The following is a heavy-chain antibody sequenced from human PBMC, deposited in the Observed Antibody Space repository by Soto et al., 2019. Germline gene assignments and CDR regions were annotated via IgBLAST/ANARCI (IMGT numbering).Heavy chain of an antibody. Sequence: GGSLRLSCAASGLKFSDYWMSWVRQAPGKGLEWVGNIKHDTSEAHYADSVKGRFTITRDNIKNFLFLQMNGLRSDDTASYYCARDGLLFSGPYRPSRFDYWGLGTLVTVSS. CDR3: ARDGLLFSGPYRPSRFDY. D-gene: IGHD3-16*02. J-gene: IGHJ4*02. CDR1: GLKFSDYW. CDR2: IKHDTSEA. V-gene: IGHV3-7*03.